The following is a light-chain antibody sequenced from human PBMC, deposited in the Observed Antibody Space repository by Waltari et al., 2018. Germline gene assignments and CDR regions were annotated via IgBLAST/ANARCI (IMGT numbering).Light chain of an antibody. CDR1: QSVSSTY. V-gene: IGKV3-20*01. CDR2: GAS. CDR3: QHYSSSSWT. J-gene: IGKJ1*01. Sequence: EIVLTQSPGTLSLSPGDRATLSCRASQSVSSTYLAWYQQKPGQAPGLLIYGASSRATGIPDRFGGSGSGTDFTLTISRLEPEDFAVYYCQHYSSSSWTFGQGTKVEIK.